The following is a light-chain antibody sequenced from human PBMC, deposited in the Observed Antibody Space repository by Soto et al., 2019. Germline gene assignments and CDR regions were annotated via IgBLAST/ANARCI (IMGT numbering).Light chain of an antibody. CDR3: SSYTSSSPYV. J-gene: IGLJ1*01. CDR1: SSDVGGYNY. CDR2: EVS. V-gene: IGLV2-14*01. Sequence: QSVLTQPASVSGSPGQSITISCTGTSSDVGGYNYVSWYQQHPGKAPKLTIYEVSNRPSGVSNRFSDSKSGNTASLTISGLQAEDEADYYCSSYTSSSPYVFGTGTKVTVL.